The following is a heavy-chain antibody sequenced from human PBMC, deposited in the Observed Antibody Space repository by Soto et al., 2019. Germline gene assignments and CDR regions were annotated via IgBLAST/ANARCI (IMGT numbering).Heavy chain of an antibody. J-gene: IGHJ4*02. V-gene: IGHV3-33*01. CDR3: ARDALVRGVHPPDY. CDR1: GFALSSFD. CDR2: IWYDGSNE. Sequence: QVQLAESGGGVVQSGWSLRLSCAASGFALSSFDMHWVRQAPGKGLEWVAVIWYDGSNEYYADSVKGRFTISRDNSKNTLYLQMNSLRVEDTAVYYCARDALVRGVHPPDYWGQGTLVTVSS. D-gene: IGHD3-10*01.